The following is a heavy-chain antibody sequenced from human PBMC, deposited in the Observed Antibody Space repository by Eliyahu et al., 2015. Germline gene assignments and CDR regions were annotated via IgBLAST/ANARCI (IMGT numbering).Heavy chain of an antibody. Sequence: QVTLKESGPVLVKPTETLTLTCTVSGFSLSNAXMGVSWIRQPPGKALEWLAHIFSNDEKSYSTSLKSRLTISKDTSKSQVVLTMTNMDPVDTATYYCARMGGLGYCSGGSCYSDYYYMDVWGKGTTVTVSS. CDR3: ARMGGLGYCSGGSCYSDYYYMDV. J-gene: IGHJ6*03. CDR1: GFSLSNAXMG. V-gene: IGHV2-26*01. CDR2: IFSNDEK. D-gene: IGHD2-15*01.